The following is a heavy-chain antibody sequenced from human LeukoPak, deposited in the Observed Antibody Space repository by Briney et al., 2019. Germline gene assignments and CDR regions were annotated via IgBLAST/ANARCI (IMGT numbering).Heavy chain of an antibody. CDR1: GGSFSGYY. CDR3: ARLPQRYFDRLLYYDAFDI. V-gene: IGHV4-34*01. J-gene: IGHJ3*02. D-gene: IGHD3-9*01. CDR2: INHSGST. Sequence: SETLSLTCAVYGGSFSGYYWSWIRQPPGKGLEWIGEINHSGSTNYNPSLKSRVTISVDTSKNQFSLKLSSVTAADTAVYYCARLPQRYFDRLLYYDAFDIWGQGTMVTVSS.